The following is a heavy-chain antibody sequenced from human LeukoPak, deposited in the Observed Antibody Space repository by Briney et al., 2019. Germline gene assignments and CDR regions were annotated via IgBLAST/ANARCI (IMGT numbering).Heavy chain of an antibody. CDR3: ARGGNWFDP. J-gene: IGHJ5*02. Sequence: SETLSLTCTVSGGSISSYYWSWIRQPPGKGLEWIGYIYTSGSTNYNPSLKSRVTISVDTSKNQFSLRLSSVTAADTAVYYCARGGNWFDPWGQGTLVTVSS. V-gene: IGHV4-4*09. CDR2: IYTSGST. CDR1: GGSISSYY.